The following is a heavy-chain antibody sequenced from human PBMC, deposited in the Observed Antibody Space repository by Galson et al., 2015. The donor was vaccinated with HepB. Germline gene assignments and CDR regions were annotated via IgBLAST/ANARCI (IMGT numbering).Heavy chain of an antibody. CDR2: IIPIFGTA. CDR3: ARADIVATMGGDYYYYGMDV. D-gene: IGHD5-12*01. V-gene: IGHV1-69*13. Sequence: SVKVSCKASGGTFSSYAISWVRQAPGQGLEWMGGIIPIFGTANYAQKFQGRVTITADESTSTAYMELSSLRSEDTAVYYCARADIVATMGGDYYYYGMDVWVQGTPVTVSS. J-gene: IGHJ6*02. CDR1: GGTFSSYA.